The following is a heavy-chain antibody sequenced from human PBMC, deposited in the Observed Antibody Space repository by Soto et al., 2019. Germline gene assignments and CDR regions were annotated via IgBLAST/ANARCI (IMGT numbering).Heavy chain of an antibody. D-gene: IGHD6-19*01. Sequence: QVQLQESGPGLVKPSETLSLTCTVSGGSVSSGSYYWSWIRQPPGKGLEWIGYIYYSGSTNYTPAPKSRVPISVDTPKNQFPPKLSSGTAADTAVYYCARGIEGWYQGRYYYGMDVWGQGTTVTVSS. CDR1: GGSVSSGSYY. V-gene: IGHV4-61*01. CDR3: ARGIEGWYQGRYYYGMDV. CDR2: IYYSGST. J-gene: IGHJ6*02.